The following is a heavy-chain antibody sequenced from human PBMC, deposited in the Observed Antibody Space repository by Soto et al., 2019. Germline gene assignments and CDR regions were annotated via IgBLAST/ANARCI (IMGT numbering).Heavy chain of an antibody. V-gene: IGHV4-4*07. CDR1: AVYLSSHD. CDR2: IYTSGST. CDR3: ARGIPPYYDVWSGYRTPRYYYYGMDC. D-gene: IGHD3-3*01. Sequence: HFVILSLTCRFSAVYLSSHDLILLRPPAWKGLEWIGRIYTSGSTNYNPSLKSRVTISVDTSKNQFSLKLSSVTAEDTAVYYCARGIPPYYDVWSGYRTPRYYYYGMDCWGQGTTVTVSS. J-gene: IGHJ6*02.